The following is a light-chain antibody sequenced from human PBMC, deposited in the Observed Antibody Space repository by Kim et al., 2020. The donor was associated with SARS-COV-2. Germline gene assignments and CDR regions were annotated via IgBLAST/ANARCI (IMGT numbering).Light chain of an antibody. CDR2: GTF. V-gene: IGKV3-20*01. CDR3: HQYGNSPNT. J-gene: IGKJ2*01. CDR1: QSVSSSY. Sequence: EIVLTQSPGTLSLSPGEGATLSCRASQSVSSSYLAWYQQKPGQAPRLLIYGTFTRATGIPDRFSGSVSGTDFTLTISRLEPADFAVYYCHQYGNSPNTFGQGTKLEIK.